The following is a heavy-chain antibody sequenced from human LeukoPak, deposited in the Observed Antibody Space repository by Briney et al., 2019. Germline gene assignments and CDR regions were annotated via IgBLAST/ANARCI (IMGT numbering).Heavy chain of an antibody. CDR1: GGSIRTYY. D-gene: IGHD3-22*01. CDR2: MYYSGTT. Sequence: SETLSLTCTASGGSIRTYYWSWIRQSPGKGLEWIGYMYYSGTTKYNPSLTSRVTTSIDTAKNQFSLKLSSVTAADTAVYYCARESGLGAFDIWGQGTVVTVSS. V-gene: IGHV4-59*01. J-gene: IGHJ3*02. CDR3: ARESGLGAFDI.